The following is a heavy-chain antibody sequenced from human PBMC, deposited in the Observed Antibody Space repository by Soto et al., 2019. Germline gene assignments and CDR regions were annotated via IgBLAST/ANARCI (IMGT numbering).Heavy chain of an antibody. V-gene: IGHV3-48*03. CDR2: ISSSGSTI. J-gene: IGHJ6*02. Sequence: GGSLRLSCAASGFTFSSYEMNWVRQAPGKGLEWVSYISSSGSTIYYADSVKGRFTISRDNAKNSLYLQMNSLSAEDTAVYYCARDRYSSGWYYGMDVWGQGTTVTVSS. CDR1: GFTFSSYE. D-gene: IGHD6-19*01. CDR3: ARDRYSSGWYYGMDV.